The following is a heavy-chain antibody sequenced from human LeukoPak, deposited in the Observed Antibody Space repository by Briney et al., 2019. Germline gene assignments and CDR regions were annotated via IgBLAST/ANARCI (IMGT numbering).Heavy chain of an antibody. CDR1: GYTFTSYA. D-gene: IGHD2-8*01. Sequence: ASVKVSCKASGYTFTSYAMHWVRQAPGQRLEWMGWINAGNGSTKYSQKFQGRVTITADESTSTAYMELSSLRSEDTAVYYCARGDLGYCTNGVCSHFDYWGQGTLVTVSS. CDR2: INAGNGST. J-gene: IGHJ4*02. CDR3: ARGDLGYCTNGVCSHFDY. V-gene: IGHV1-3*01.